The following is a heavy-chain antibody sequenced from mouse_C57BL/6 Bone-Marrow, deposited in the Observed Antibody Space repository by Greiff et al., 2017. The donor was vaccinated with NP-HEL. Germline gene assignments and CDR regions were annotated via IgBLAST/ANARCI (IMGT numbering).Heavy chain of an antibody. CDR1: GYTFTSYW. Sequence: VQLQQPGAELVRPGSSVKLSCKASGYTFTSYWMHWVKQRPIQGLEWIGNIDPSDSETHYNQKFKDKATLTVDKSSSTAYMQLSSLTSEDSAVYYGARSLYCYDVRDYAMDYWGQGTSVTVSS. J-gene: IGHJ4*01. V-gene: IGHV1-52*01. D-gene: IGHD2-12*01. CDR3: ARSLYCYDVRDYAMDY. CDR2: IDPSDSET.